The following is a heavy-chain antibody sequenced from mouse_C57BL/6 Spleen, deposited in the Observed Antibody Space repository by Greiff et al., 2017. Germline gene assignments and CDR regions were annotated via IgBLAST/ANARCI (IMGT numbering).Heavy chain of an antibody. V-gene: IGHV1-26*01. Sequence: EVQLQQSGPELVKPGASVKISCKASGYTFTDYYMNWVKQSHGKSLEWIGDINPNNGGTSYNQQFKGKATLTVDKSSSTAYMELRSLTSEDSAVYYCARKSSHWYFDVWGTGTTVTVSS. CDR3: ARKSSHWYFDV. D-gene: IGHD1-1*01. CDR2: INPNNGGT. J-gene: IGHJ1*03. CDR1: GYTFTDYY.